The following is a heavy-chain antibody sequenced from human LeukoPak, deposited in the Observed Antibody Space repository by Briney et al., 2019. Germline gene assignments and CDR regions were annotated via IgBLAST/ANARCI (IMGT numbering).Heavy chain of an antibody. CDR1: GFTFINYA. D-gene: IGHD6-19*01. Sequence: GGSLRLSSAASGFTFINYAMSWGRQVPGRGLEWVSTITGRGDSTYVADSVKGRVTISRDNSKNSLFLQMNSVRAEDTAVYYCVKGPRPDITVAHTAEKWGQGTLVTVSS. CDR2: ITGRGDST. CDR3: VKGPRPDITVAHTAEK. J-gene: IGHJ4*02. V-gene: IGHV3-23*01.